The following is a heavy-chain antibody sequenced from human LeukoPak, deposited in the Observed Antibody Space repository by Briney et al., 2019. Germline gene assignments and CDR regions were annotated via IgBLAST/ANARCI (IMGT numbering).Heavy chain of an antibody. V-gene: IGHV4-31*03. CDR2: INYSGTT. CDR1: GGSLSSGGYY. Sequence: SQTLSLTCTVSGGSLSSGGYYWSWIRQHPGKGLEWIGYINYSGTTYYNPSLKSRVTISVDTSKNQFSLKMSSVTAADTAVYYCARDKSFSQGGRGDPQGLDYWGQGTLVTVSS. D-gene: IGHD4-17*01. CDR3: ARDKSFSQGGRGDPQGLDY. J-gene: IGHJ4*02.